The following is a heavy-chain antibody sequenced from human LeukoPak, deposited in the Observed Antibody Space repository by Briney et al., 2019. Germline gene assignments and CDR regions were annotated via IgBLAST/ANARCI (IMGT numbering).Heavy chain of an antibody. CDR3: ARFRQQLVLDY. Sequence: GGSLRLSCAASGFTVSSNYMSWVRQAPGKGLEWVSVIYSGGSTYYADSVKGRFTISRDNSKNTLNLQMNSLRAEDTAVYYCARFRQQLVLDYWGQGTLVTVSS. V-gene: IGHV3-53*01. CDR2: IYSGGST. D-gene: IGHD6-13*01. CDR1: GFTVSSNY. J-gene: IGHJ4*02.